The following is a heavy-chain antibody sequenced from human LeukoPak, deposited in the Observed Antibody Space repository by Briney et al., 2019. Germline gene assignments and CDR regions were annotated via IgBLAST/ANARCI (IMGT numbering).Heavy chain of an antibody. Sequence: GGSPRLSCAAYGFTFSNYNMNWVRQAPGKGLEWVSYISSSGSNIYYADSVKGRFTISRDNAKNSLYLQMNSLRADDTAVYYCARESYMDVWGKGTPGTVSS. CDR3: ARESYMDV. V-gene: IGHV3-48*01. CDR2: ISSSGSNI. J-gene: IGHJ6*03. CDR1: GFTFSNYN.